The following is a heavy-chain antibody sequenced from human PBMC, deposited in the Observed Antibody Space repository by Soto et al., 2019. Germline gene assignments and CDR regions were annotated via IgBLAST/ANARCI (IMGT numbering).Heavy chain of an antibody. CDR2: MNPNSGNT. D-gene: IGHD6-13*01. Sequence: ASVKVSCKASGYTFTSYDINWVRQATGQGLEWMGWMNPNSGNTGYAQKFQGRVTMTRDTSTSTVYMELSSLRSEDTAVYYCARALIAAAGTCGFDPWGQGTLVTVSS. V-gene: IGHV1-8*01. CDR1: GYTFTSYD. CDR3: ARALIAAAGTCGFDP. J-gene: IGHJ5*02.